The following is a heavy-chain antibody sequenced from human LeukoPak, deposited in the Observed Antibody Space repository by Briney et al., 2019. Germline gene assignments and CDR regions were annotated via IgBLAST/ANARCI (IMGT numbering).Heavy chain of an antibody. Sequence: GASVKVSCKASGYTFTGYYMHWVRQAPGQGLEWMGGIIPIFGTANYAQKFQGRVTITADESTSTAYMELSSLRSEDTAVYYCATRPLDGGLSSGYYYRYWSYYYYMDVWGKGTTVTISS. CDR3: ATRPLDGGLSSGYYYRYWSYYYYMDV. CDR2: IIPIFGTA. CDR1: GYTFTGYY. D-gene: IGHD3-22*01. V-gene: IGHV1-69*13. J-gene: IGHJ6*03.